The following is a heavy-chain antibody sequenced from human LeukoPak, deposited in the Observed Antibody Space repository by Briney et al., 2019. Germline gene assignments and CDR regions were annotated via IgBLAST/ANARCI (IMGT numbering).Heavy chain of an antibody. CDR3: AREGFGSYDSSGFDKGQYYYYYYYMDV. V-gene: IGHV4-59*12. J-gene: IGHJ6*03. Sequence: PSETLSLTCTVSGGSISSYYWSWIRQPPGKGLEWIGYIYYSGSTNYNPSLKSRVTISVDTSKNQFSLKMSSVTAADTAVYYCAREGFGSYDSSGFDKGQYYYYYYYMDVWGKGTTVTISS. CDR1: GGSISSYY. D-gene: IGHD3-22*01. CDR2: IYYSGST.